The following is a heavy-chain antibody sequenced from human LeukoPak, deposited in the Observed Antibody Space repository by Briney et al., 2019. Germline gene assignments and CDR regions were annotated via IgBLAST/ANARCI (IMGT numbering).Heavy chain of an antibody. D-gene: IGHD1-26*01. Sequence: GGSLRLSCGASGFTFSNYAMSWVRQAPGKGLEWVSVISGSGGYTKYADSVKGRFTISRDNSKNTLNLQMNSLRAEDTALYYCAKGLNSGTYRYFDYWGQGTLVTVSS. J-gene: IGHJ4*02. CDR3: AKGLNSGTYRYFDY. V-gene: IGHV3-23*01. CDR2: ISGSGGYT. CDR1: GFTFSNYA.